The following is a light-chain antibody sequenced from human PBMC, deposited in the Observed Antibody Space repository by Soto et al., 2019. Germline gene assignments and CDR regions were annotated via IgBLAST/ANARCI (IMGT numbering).Light chain of an antibody. Sequence: EILMAQSPATLSVSPGQRAALSCRASQSIITNLAWYQQKPGQTPRLLLYGAYTRATGIPARFSGSASGTEFTLTISSLQSEDFAVYYCQQYNNWPPLTVGGGTKVEIK. CDR2: GAY. CDR1: QSIITN. V-gene: IGKV3-15*01. CDR3: QQYNNWPPLT. J-gene: IGKJ4*01.